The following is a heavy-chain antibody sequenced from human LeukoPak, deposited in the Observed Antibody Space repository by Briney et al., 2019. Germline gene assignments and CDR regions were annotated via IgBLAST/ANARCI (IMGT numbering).Heavy chain of an antibody. CDR2: VGISSGNT. CDR1: GFTFSDYS. D-gene: IGHD2-2*01. V-gene: IGHV3-48*01. Sequence: GGSLRLSCAASGFTFSDYSMNWVRQAPGKGLEWISYVGISSGNTRYADSVKGRFTISGDKAQNSLYLQVNSLRVEDTAVYYCARDTKYAFDNWGQGTLVTVSS. J-gene: IGHJ4*02. CDR3: ARDTKYAFDN.